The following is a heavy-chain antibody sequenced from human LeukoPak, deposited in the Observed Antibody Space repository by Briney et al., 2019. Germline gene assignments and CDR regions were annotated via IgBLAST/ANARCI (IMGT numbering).Heavy chain of an antibody. CDR3: ASGPIGPRIVDY. CDR2: IYSGGST. CDR1: GFTVSSNY. J-gene: IGHJ4*02. V-gene: IGHV3-53*01. D-gene: IGHD3-10*01. Sequence: GGSLRLSCAASGFTVSSNYMSWVRQAPGKGLEWVSVIYSGGSTYYADSVKGRFTISRDNAKNSLYLQMNSLRAEDTAVYYCASGPIGPRIVDYWGQGTLVTVSS.